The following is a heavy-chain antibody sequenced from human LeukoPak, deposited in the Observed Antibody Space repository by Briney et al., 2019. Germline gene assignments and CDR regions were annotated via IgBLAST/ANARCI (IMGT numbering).Heavy chain of an antibody. Sequence: ASVKVSCKASGYTFTSYAMHWVRQAPGQRLEWMGWINAGNGNTKYSQKFQGRVTITSDTSASTAYMELSSLRSEDTAVYYCAREWYSGVLRYFDWLLRRGGWFDPWGQGTLVTVSS. J-gene: IGHJ5*02. CDR2: INAGNGNT. D-gene: IGHD3-9*01. CDR3: AREWYSGVLRYFDWLLRRGGWFDP. CDR1: GYTFTSYA. V-gene: IGHV1-3*01.